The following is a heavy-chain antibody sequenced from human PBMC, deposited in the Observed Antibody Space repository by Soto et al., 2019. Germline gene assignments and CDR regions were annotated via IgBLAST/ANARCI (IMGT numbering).Heavy chain of an antibody. J-gene: IGHJ4*02. CDR1: GFTFSSYW. CDR3: ARDADYCTNGVCYHFDY. Sequence: GGSLRLSCAASGFTFSSYWMSWVRQAPGKGLEWVANIKQDGSEKYYVDSVKGRFTISRDNAKNSLYLQMNSLRAEDTAVYYCARDADYCTNGVCYHFDYWGQGTLVTVSS. V-gene: IGHV3-7*01. CDR2: IKQDGSEK. D-gene: IGHD2-8*01.